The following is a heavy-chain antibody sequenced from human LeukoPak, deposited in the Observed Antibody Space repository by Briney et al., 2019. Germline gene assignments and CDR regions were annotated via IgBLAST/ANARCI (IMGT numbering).Heavy chain of an antibody. CDR1: GYTFTSYY. J-gene: IGHJ4*02. CDR3: ARDLPTHYYDSSGYYFDY. V-gene: IGHV1-46*01. Sequence: GASVKVSCKASGYTFTSYYMHWVRQAPGQGLEWMGIINPSGGSTSYAQKFQGRVTMTRDTSTSTVYMELSSLRSEDTAVYYCARDLPTHYYDSSGYYFDYWGQGTLVTVSS. D-gene: IGHD3-22*01. CDR2: INPSGGST.